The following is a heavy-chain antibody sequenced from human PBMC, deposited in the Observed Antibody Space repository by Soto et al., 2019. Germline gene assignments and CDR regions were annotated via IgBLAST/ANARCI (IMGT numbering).Heavy chain of an antibody. J-gene: IGHJ4*02. CDR1: GYTFTSYG. CDR2: IRAYNGYT. V-gene: IGHV1-18*04. Sequence: QVQLVQSGGEVKKPGASVKVSCKASGYTFTSYGVSWVRQAPGQGLEWMGWIRAYNGYTNYAQKFQGRVTITTDTSTSTAYMEVRSLISDDTAVYYCARASDGYRSGWYVGYFDYWGKGTLVTVSS. D-gene: IGHD6-19*01. CDR3: ARASDGYRSGWYVGYFDY.